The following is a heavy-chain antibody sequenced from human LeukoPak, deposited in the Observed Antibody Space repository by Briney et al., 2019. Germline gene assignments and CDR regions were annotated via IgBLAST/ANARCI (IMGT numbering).Heavy chain of an antibody. J-gene: IGHJ5*02. D-gene: IGHD7-27*01. CDR3: ARSHWGPFGSRIANWFGP. CDR1: GNSISSGDNY. V-gene: IGHV4-61*02. CDR2: IYTSGST. Sequence: NPSETLSLTCTVSGNSISSGDNYWSWIRQPAGKGLEWIGRIYTSGSTNYDPSLKSRVTIAGDTSKNQFSLRLSSVTAADTAVYYCARSHWGPFGSRIANWFGPWGQGTLVTVSS.